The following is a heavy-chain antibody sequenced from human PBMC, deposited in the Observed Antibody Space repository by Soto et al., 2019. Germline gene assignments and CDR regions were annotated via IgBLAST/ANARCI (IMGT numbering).Heavy chain of an antibody. D-gene: IGHD6-6*01. V-gene: IGHV6-1*01. CDR2: TYYRSIWQT. J-gene: IGHJ5*02. CDR3: ARLVGNSWLDP. CDR1: GDSVSSNDAV. Sequence: PSQTLSLTCAISGDSVSSNDAVWNWIRQSPSRGLEWLGRTYYRSIWQTEYAVSVKGRMTINPDASKNQISLQLNSLTPEDTAMYYFARLVGNSWLDPGGQGTLVTFSS.